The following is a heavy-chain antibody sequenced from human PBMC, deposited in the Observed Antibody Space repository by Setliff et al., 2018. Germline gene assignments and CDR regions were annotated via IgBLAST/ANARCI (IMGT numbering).Heavy chain of an antibody. Sequence: PGGSLRLSCAASGFSFSDYYMSWARQAPGKGLEWNSRISGNGITIYYADSVRGRFTISRDNAKNSLFLQMNSLRAEDTALYYCARDGVFYAMDVWGHGTTVTVSS. V-gene: IGHV3-11*04. CDR1: GFSFSDYY. D-gene: IGHD3-10*01. CDR3: ARDGVFYAMDV. J-gene: IGHJ6*02. CDR2: ISGNGITI.